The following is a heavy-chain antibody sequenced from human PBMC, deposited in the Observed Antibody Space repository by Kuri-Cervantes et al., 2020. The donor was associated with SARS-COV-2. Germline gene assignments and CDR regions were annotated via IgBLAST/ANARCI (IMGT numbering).Heavy chain of an antibody. CDR1: GFTVSSNY. Sequence: GESLKISCAASGFTVSSNYMSWVRQAPGKGLEWVSVIYSCGSTYYADSVKGRFTISRDNSKNTLYLQMNSLRDEDTAVYYRARDRGYSYGPYYYGMDVWGQGTTVTVSS. CDR3: ARDRGYSYGPYYYGMDV. V-gene: IGHV3-66*01. J-gene: IGHJ6*02. D-gene: IGHD5-18*01. CDR2: IYSCGST.